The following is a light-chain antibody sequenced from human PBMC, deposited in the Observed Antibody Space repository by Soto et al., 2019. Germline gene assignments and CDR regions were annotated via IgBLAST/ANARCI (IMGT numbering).Light chain of an antibody. CDR1: QSVTGS. V-gene: IGKV3-15*01. Sequence: EIVMTQSPATLSVSPGEGATLSCRASQSVTGSFLAWYQQKPGQAPRLLIHDASIRATGIPARFSGSGSGTDFTLTISSLQSEDFAVYYCQQYSDWPLTFGGGTKVEIK. CDR3: QQYSDWPLT. CDR2: DAS. J-gene: IGKJ4*01.